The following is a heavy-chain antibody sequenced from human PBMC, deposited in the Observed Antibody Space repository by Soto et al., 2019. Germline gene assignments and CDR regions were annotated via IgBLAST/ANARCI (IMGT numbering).Heavy chain of an antibody. J-gene: IGHJ6*02. CDR1: GGSISSGGYY. CDR3: ARDLWGYCGADCYPLDV. D-gene: IGHD2-21*02. Sequence: SETLSLTCAVSGGSISSGGYYWSWIRQPPGKGLEWIGYMYNTGSTIYNPSLKSRVTISVDTSKNQFSLKLNSVTAADTAVYYCARDLWGYCGADCYPLDVWGQGTTVTV. CDR2: MYNTGST. V-gene: IGHV4-61*08.